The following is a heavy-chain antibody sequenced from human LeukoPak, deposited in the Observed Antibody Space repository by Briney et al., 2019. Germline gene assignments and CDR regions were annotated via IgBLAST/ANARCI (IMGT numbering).Heavy chain of an antibody. D-gene: IGHD3-22*01. CDR3: ARSVITMTTFDY. CDR2: IYTRGST. CDR1: GGSISSGSYY. V-gene: IGHV4-61*02. J-gene: IGHJ4*02. Sequence: SETLSLTCTVSGGSISSGSYYWSWIRQPAGKGLEWIGRIYTRGSTNYNPSLKSRVTISVDTSKNQFSLKLSSVTAADTAVYYCARSVITMTTFDYWGQGTLVTVSS.